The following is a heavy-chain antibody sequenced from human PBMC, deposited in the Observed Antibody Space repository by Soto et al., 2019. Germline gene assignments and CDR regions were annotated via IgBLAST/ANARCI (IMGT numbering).Heavy chain of an antibody. CDR1: GFTFSTHA. CDR3: VKGGSSCALDYYGMGV. CDR2: ISSNGGST. V-gene: IGHV3-64D*08. J-gene: IGHJ6*02. Sequence: PGGSLRLSCSASGFTFSTHAMHWVRQAPGKGLEYVSGISSNGGSTYYADSVKGRFTISRDNSKNTLSLQMSSLRGEDTAVYYCVKGGSSCALDYYGMGVWGQGTTVTVSS. D-gene: IGHD6-13*01.